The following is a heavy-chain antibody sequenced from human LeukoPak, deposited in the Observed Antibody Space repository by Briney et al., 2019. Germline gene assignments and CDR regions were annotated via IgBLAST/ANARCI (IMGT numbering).Heavy chain of an antibody. J-gene: IGHJ4*02. CDR3: TTDTFGARDS. Sequence: PGGSLRLPCAASGYTFSRYWMHWVRQGPGKGLVWVSRINKDGSSTSYAESVRGRFTISRDNAKNTLYLQMNSLRAEDAAVYYWTTDTFGARDSWGQRTPLTVSS. CDR2: INKDGSST. CDR1: GYTFSRYW. V-gene: IGHV3-74*01. D-gene: IGHD3-10*01.